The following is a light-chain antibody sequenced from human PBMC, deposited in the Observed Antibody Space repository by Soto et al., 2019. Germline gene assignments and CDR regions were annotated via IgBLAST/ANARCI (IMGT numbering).Light chain of an antibody. Sequence: QSALTQPASVSGSPGQSITLSCTGTSSDVGGYNYVSWYQQHPGKAPKLMIYDVSNRPSGVSNRFSGCKSGNTASLTISGLQAEDEADYYCSSYTSSSPWVFGGGTKLTVL. V-gene: IGLV2-14*01. CDR2: DVS. CDR3: SSYTSSSPWV. J-gene: IGLJ3*02. CDR1: SSDVGGYNY.